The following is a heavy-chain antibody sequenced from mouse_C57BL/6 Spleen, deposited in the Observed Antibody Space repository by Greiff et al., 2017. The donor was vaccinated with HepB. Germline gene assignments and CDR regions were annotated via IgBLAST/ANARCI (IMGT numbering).Heavy chain of an antibody. J-gene: IGHJ1*03. V-gene: IGHV1-82*01. CDR1: GYAFSSSW. Sequence: QVQLQQSGPELVKPGASVKISCKASGYAFSSSWMNWVKQRPGKGLEWIGRIYPGDGDTNYNGKFKGKATLTADKSSSTAYMQLSSLTSEDSAVYFCAREELGHWYFDVWGTGTTVTVSS. CDR3: AREELGHWYFDV. D-gene: IGHD4-1*01. CDR2: IYPGDGDT.